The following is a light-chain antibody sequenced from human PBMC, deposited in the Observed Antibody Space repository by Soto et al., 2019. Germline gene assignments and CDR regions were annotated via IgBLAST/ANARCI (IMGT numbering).Light chain of an antibody. Sequence: ENVLTQSPDTLSLSPGERATLSCRASQSVGRNYLAWYQHKAGQAPRLLIHAASSRATGIPDRFSGSGSDSDFTLTISRLEAEDFAVYYCQQYASSPLTFGQGTKVEI. CDR1: QSVGRNY. CDR3: QQYASSPLT. J-gene: IGKJ1*01. CDR2: AAS. V-gene: IGKV3-20*01.